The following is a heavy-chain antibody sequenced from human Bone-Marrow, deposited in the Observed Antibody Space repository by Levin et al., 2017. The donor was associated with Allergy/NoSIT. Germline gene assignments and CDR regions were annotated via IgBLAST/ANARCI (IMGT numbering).Heavy chain of an antibody. Sequence: PGGSLRLSCAASGFTFSSYSMNWVRQAPGKGLEWVSYISSSSSTIYYADSVKGRFTISRDNAKNSLYQQMNSLRDEDTAVYYCARGPGGYGDYWGQGTLVTVSS. D-gene: IGHD5-12*01. V-gene: IGHV3-48*02. J-gene: IGHJ4*02. CDR3: ARGPGGYGDY. CDR2: ISSSSSTI. CDR1: GFTFSSYS.